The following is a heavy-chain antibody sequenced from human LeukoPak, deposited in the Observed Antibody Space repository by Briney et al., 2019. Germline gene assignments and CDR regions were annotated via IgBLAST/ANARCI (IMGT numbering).Heavy chain of an antibody. V-gene: IGHV3-9*01. CDR2: ITWNSRDI. D-gene: IGHD6-13*01. CDR3: TKRSGGRSIAASTDYYYDMDV. Sequence: GGSLRLSCAASGFTFSSYDMHWVRQATGKGLEWVSGITWNSRDIGYADSVKGRFTISRDNAKKSLFLQMNSLRPEDTALYYCTKRSGGRSIAASTDYYYDMDVWGQGTTVTVAS. J-gene: IGHJ6*02. CDR1: GFTFSSYD.